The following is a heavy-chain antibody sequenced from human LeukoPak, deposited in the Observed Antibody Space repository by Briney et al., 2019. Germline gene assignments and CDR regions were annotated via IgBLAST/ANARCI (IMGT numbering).Heavy chain of an antibody. CDR2: ISGSGGST. D-gene: IGHD3-22*01. J-gene: IGHJ2*01. CDR1: GFTLSIYA. CDR3: AKDRHYSDCSGYYYWNFDL. V-gene: IGHV3-23*01. Sequence: GGSLRLSCGASGFTLSIYARSGVRQVPGKGLEWVSAISGSGGSTYYADSVKGRFTISRDNSKNTLYLQMNNLRAEDTDVYYCAKDRHYSDCSGYYYWNFDLWGRGTLVTVSS.